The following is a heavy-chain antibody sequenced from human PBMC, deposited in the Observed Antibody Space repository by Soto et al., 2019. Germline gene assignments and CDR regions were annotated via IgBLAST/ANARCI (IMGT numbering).Heavy chain of an antibody. CDR2: IYYSGST. J-gene: IGHJ5*02. CDR1: GGSISSYY. D-gene: IGHD6-13*01. Sequence: PSETLSLTCTVSGGSISSYYWSWIRQPAGKGLEWIGYIYYSGSTNYNPSLKSRVTISVDTSKNQFSLKLSSVTAADTAVYYCARGRSRGIAAAGNWFDPWGQGTLVTVPQ. V-gene: IGHV4-59*01. CDR3: ARGRSRGIAAAGNWFDP.